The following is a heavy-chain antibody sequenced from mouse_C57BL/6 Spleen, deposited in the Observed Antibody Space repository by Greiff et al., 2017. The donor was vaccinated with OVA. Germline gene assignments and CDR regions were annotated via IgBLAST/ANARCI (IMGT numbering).Heavy chain of an antibody. CDR1: GYAFSSSW. CDR3: ASGTSYWYFDV. D-gene: IGHD4-1*01. Sequence: VKLMESGPELVKPGASVKISCKASGYAFSSSWMNWVKQRPGKGLEWIGRIYPGDGDTNYNGKFKGKATLTADKSSSTAYMQLSSLTSEDSAVYFCASGTSYWYFDVWGTGTTVTVSS. CDR2: IYPGDGDT. V-gene: IGHV1-82*01. J-gene: IGHJ1*03.